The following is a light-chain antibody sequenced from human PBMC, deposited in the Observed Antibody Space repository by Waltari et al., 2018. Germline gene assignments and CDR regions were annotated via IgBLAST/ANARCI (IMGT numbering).Light chain of an antibody. CDR3: SSYAGSNNLV. Sequence: QSALTQPPSASGSPGQSVTISCTGTSSAVGCYNYVSWYQQPPGKAPKLMIDDVSKRPSGVPDRFSVSKSGNTASLTASGLQAEDEADYYCSSYAGSNNLVFGGGTKLTVL. J-gene: IGLJ2*01. V-gene: IGLV2-8*01. CDR1: SSAVGCYNY. CDR2: DVS.